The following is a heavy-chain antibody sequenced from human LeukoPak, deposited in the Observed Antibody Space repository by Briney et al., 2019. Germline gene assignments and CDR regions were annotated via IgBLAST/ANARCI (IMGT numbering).Heavy chain of an antibody. D-gene: IGHD3-16*01. CDR2: ISYDGSNK. V-gene: IGHV3-30-3*01. CDR3: ARGNMGERGYYFVY. J-gene: IGHJ4*02. CDR1: GFTLSSYA. Sequence: GGSLRLSCAASGFTLSSYAMHWVRQAPGKGLEWVAVISYDGSNKYYADSVKGRFTISRDNSKNTLYLQMNSLRAEDTAVYYCARGNMGERGYYFVYWGQGTLVTVSS.